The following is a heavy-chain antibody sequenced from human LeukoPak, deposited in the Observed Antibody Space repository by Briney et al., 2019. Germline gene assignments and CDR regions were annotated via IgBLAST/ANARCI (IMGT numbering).Heavy chain of an antibody. J-gene: IGHJ4*02. CDR1: GYTFSIYA. CDR2: INAGNGKT. V-gene: IGHV1-3*01. D-gene: IGHD2-2*01. CDR3: ARGVWSSHNKEYFLDY. Sequence: ASVKVSCKTSGYTFSIYAMNWVRQAPGQRPEWMGWINAGNGKTKYSQRFQGRVTITRDTSASTAYMELSSLRSEDTAIYYCARGVWSSHNKEYFLDYWGQGTLATVSS.